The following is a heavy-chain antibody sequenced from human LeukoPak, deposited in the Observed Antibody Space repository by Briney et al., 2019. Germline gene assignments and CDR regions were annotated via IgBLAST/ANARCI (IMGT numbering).Heavy chain of an antibody. CDR1: GYPFTGHY. J-gene: IGHJ3*02. V-gene: IGHV1-2*06. CDR3: ARATYAFDM. CDR2: ISPNSGGT. Sequence: ASVKVSCKASGYPFTGHYLHWMRQAPGQGLEWMGRISPNSGGTNYAQRFQGRVTMTRDTTISTAYMELSRLRSEDTALYYCARATYAFDMWGQGTMVTVSS.